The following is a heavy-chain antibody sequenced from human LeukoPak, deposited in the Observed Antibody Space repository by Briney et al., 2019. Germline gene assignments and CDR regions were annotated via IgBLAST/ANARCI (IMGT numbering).Heavy chain of an antibody. CDR1: GVSISSYY. Sequence: KPSETLSLTCTVSGVSISSYYWSWIQQPPGKGLEWIGYIYYSGSTNYNPSLKSRVTISVDTSKNQFSLKLSSVTAADTAVYYCARGLDSSSWYDGFDYWGQGTLVTVSS. D-gene: IGHD6-13*01. J-gene: IGHJ4*02. CDR2: IYYSGST. CDR3: ARGLDSSSWYDGFDY. V-gene: IGHV4-59*01.